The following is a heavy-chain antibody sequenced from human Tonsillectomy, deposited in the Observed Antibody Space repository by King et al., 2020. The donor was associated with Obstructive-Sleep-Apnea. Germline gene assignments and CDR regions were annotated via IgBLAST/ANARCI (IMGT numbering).Heavy chain of an antibody. CDR2: IDPSDSYT. CDR3: ASTQVGTTPSYFDY. J-gene: IGHJ4*02. V-gene: IGHV5-10-1*01. CDR1: GYSFTSYW. Sequence: VQLVESGAEVKKPGESLRISCKGSGYSFTSYWISWVRQMPGKGLEWMGRIDPSDSYTNYSPSFQGHVTISADKSISTAYLQWSSLKASDNAMYYCASTQVGTTPSYFDYWGQGTLVTVSS. D-gene: IGHD1-26*01.